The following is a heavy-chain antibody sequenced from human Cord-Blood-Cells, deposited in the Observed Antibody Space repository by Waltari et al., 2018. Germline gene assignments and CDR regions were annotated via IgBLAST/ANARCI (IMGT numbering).Heavy chain of an antibody. V-gene: IGHV1-24*01. CDR2: FDTEECET. D-gene: IGHD1-1*01. J-gene: IGHJ3*02. CDR3: ARVAGLNGAFDI. Sequence: QVQLVQSGAEVKKPGASVKVSCKVSGYTLTELSMHWVRQAPGKGLEWMGWFDTEECETSYAQKCQGRVTMSEDTSTDTAYMELSSLRSEDTAVYYCARVAGLNGAFDIWGQGTMFTVSS. CDR1: GYTLTELS.